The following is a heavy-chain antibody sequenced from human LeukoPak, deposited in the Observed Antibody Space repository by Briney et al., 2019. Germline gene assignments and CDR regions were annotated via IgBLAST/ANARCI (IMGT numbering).Heavy chain of an antibody. CDR3: ARGGGYCSGGSCYPYFDY. CDR2: ISSNGGST. J-gene: IGHJ4*02. Sequence: GGSLRLSCAASGFTFSSYAMHWVRQAPGKGLEYVSAISSNGGSTYYANSVKGRFTISRDNSKNMLYPQMGRLRAEDMAVYYCARGGGYCSGGSCYPYFDYWGQGTLVTVSS. V-gene: IGHV3-64*01. CDR1: GFTFSSYA. D-gene: IGHD2-15*01.